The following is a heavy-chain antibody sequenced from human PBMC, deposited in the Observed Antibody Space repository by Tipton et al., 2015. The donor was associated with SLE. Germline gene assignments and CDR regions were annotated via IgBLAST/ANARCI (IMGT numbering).Heavy chain of an antibody. CDR2: IYYSGST. D-gene: IGHD3-10*01. V-gene: IGHV4-59*01. CDR1: GGSISSYY. Sequence: TLSLTCTVSGGSISSYYWSWIRQPPGKGLEWIGYIYYSGSTNYNPSLKSRVTISLDRSENQFSLRLSSVTAADTAVYYCAKDKSGAFDIWGQGTLVTVSS. J-gene: IGHJ3*02. CDR3: AKDKSGAFDI.